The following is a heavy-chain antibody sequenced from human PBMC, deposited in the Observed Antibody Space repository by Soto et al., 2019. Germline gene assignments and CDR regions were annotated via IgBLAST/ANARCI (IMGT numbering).Heavy chain of an antibody. D-gene: IGHD3-3*01. CDR2: IYTSGST. Sequence: PSETLSLTCTVSGGSISSYYWIWIRQPAGKGLEWIGRIYTSGSTNYNPSLKSRVTMSVDTSKNQFSLKLSSVTAADTAVYYCAREGIRHDFWSGSPLDHYFDYWGQGTLVTVSS. CDR3: AREGIRHDFWSGSPLDHYFDY. V-gene: IGHV4-4*07. CDR1: GGSISSYY. J-gene: IGHJ4*02.